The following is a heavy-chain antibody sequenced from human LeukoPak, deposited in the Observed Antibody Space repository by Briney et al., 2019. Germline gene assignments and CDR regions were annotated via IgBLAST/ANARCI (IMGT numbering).Heavy chain of an antibody. V-gene: IGHV4-4*02. CDR2: IYHSGST. CDR3: ARVGQWFGEINWFDP. J-gene: IGHJ5*02. CDR1: GGSISSSNW. Sequence: SSETLSLTCTVSGGSISSSNWWSWVRQPPGKGLEWIGEIYHSGSTNYNPSLKSRVTISVDKSKNQFSLKLSSVTVADTAVYYCARVGQWFGEINWFDPWGQGTLVTVSS. D-gene: IGHD3-10*01.